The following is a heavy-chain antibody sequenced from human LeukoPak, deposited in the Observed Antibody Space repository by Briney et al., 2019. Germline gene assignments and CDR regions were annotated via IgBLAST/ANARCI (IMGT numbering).Heavy chain of an antibody. CDR2: IIPIFGTA. CDR3: VNGLDYSSSQMDS. Sequence: SVKVSCKASGGTFSSYAISWVRQAPGHGLEWMGGIIPIFGTANYAQKFQGRVTITADESTSTAYMELSSLRSEDTAVYYCVNGLDYSSSQMDSWGQGTLVTVSS. J-gene: IGHJ4*02. V-gene: IGHV1-69*13. CDR1: GGTFSSYA. D-gene: IGHD6-6*01.